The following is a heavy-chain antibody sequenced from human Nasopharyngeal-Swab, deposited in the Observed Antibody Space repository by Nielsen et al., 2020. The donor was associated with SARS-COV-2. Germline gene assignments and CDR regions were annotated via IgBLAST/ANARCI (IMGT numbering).Heavy chain of an antibody. CDR1: GGSISSGGYY. V-gene: IGHV4-31*03. J-gene: IGHJ4*02. CDR3: ARDLLEHGRFDY. D-gene: IGHD3-3*01. CDR2: IYYSGST. Sequence: SETLSLTCTVSGGSISSGGYYWSWIRQHPGKGLEWIGYIYYSGSTYYNPSLKSRVTISVDTSKNQFSLKLSSVTAADTAVYYCARDLLEHGRFDYWDQGTLVTVSS.